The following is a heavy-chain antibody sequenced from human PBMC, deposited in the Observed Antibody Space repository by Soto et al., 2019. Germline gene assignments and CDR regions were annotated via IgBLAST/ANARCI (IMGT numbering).Heavy chain of an antibody. Sequence: ASVKVSCKASGYTFTSYYMHWVLQAPGQGLEWMGVIEPSGGSRSYTQKFQGRVTMTRDTSTSTVYMELSSLRSEDTAVYYCATTYYDILTGYYNPYYFDYWGQGTLVTVSS. J-gene: IGHJ4*02. CDR1: GYTFTSYY. CDR3: ATTYYDILTGYYNPYYFDY. D-gene: IGHD3-9*01. V-gene: IGHV1-46*03. CDR2: IEPSGGSR.